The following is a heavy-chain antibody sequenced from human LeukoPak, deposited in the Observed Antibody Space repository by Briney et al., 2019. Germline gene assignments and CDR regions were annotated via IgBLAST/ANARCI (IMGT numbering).Heavy chain of an antibody. Sequence: GASVKVSCKASGYTFTGYYMHWVRQAPGQGLEWMGWISGYNGNTNYAQKFQGRVTMTTDTSTSTAYMELRSLRSDDTAVYYCATAPTAPDYWGQGTLVTVSS. V-gene: IGHV1-18*04. CDR1: GYTFTGYY. D-gene: IGHD5-18*01. J-gene: IGHJ4*02. CDR3: ATAPTAPDY. CDR2: ISGYNGNT.